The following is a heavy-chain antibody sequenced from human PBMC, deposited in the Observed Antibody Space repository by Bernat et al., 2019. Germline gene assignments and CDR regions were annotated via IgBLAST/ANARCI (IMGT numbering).Heavy chain of an antibody. V-gene: IGHV3-74*03. CDR3: ARGDWEAFDL. J-gene: IGHJ3*01. CDR2: VHSDASAT. CDR1: GFNFGYYW. D-gene: IGHD3-16*01. Sequence: EVKLVESGGGIVQPGGSLRLSCAASGFNFGYYWMHWVRQAPGKGLVWVARVHSDASATSSADPVKGRFTISRDNANDMLYLQMNSLRVEDTAVYYCARGDWEAFDLWGEGTMITVSS.